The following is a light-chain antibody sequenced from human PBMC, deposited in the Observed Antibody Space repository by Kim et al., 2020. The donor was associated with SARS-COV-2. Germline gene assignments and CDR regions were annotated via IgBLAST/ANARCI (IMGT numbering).Light chain of an antibody. V-gene: IGKV1-33*01. CDR2: DAS. CDR3: HQYDNLPLT. CDR1: QDISNY. J-gene: IGKJ4*01. Sequence: ASLGDGVTITCQASQDISNYLNWYQQKPGKAPKLLIYDASNLATGVPSRFSGSGSGTDFTLTISRLQPEDISTYYCHQYDNLPLTFGGGTKVDIK.